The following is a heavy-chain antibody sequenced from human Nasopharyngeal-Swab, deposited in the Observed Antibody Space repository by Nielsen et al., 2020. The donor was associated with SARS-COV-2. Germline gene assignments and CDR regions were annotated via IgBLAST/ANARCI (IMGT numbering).Heavy chain of an antibody. CDR1: GFNFNSYR. V-gene: IGHV3-48*01. J-gene: IGHJ6*03. D-gene: IGHD2-2*01. Sequence: GESLKISCAASGFNFNSYRMNWVRQAPGKGLEWVSNISSSSSSIYYADSVKGRFTISRDNAKNSLYLQMNSLRAEGTAVYYCAGYCSSTSCSRNYYYYYMDVWGKGTTVTVSS. CDR2: ISSSSSSI. CDR3: AGYCSSTSCSRNYYYYYMDV.